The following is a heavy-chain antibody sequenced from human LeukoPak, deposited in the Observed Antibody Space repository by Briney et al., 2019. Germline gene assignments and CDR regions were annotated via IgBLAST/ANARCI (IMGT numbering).Heavy chain of an antibody. CDR3: ARGGYSYGSYNWFDP. J-gene: IGHJ5*02. CDR1: GGSFSGYY. D-gene: IGHD5-18*01. V-gene: IGHV4-34*01. CDR2: INHSGST. Sequence: PSETLSLTCAVYGGSFSGYYWSCIRQPPGKGLEWIGEINHSGSTNYNPSLKSRVTISVDTSKNQFSLKLSSVTAADTAVYYCARGGYSYGSYNWFDPWGQGTLVTVSS.